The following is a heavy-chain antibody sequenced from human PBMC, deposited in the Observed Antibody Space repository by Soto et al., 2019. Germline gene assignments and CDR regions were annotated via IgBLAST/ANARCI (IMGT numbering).Heavy chain of an antibody. Sequence: SETLSLTCTVSGGSISSGGYYWSWIRQHPGKGLEWIGYIYYSGSTYYNPSLKRRVTISVDTSKNQFSLKLSSVTAADTAVYYCARTAQCGGDCYWDDYWGQGTLVTVSS. CDR2: IYYSGST. CDR1: GGSISSGGYY. CDR3: ARTAQCGGDCYWDDY. V-gene: IGHV4-31*03. J-gene: IGHJ4*02. D-gene: IGHD2-21*02.